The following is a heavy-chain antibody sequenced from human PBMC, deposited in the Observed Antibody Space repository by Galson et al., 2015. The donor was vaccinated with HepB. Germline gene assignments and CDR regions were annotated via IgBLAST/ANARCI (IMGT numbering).Heavy chain of an antibody. CDR2: ITSSSSYI. V-gene: IGHV3-21*01. Sequence: SLRLSCAASGFTFSSYSMNWVRQAPGKGLEWVSSITSSSSYIYHADSVKGRFTISRDNAKNSLYLQMNSLRAEDTAMYYCARDPRSSGYYLSPHFDYWGQGTLVTVSS. CDR3: ARDPRSSGYYLSPHFDY. CDR1: GFTFSSYS. J-gene: IGHJ4*02. D-gene: IGHD3-22*01.